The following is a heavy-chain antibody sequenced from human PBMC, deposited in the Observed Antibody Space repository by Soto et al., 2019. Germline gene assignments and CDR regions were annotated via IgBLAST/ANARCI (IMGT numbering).Heavy chain of an antibody. Sequence: GGSLRLSCAASGFTFSDYYMSWIRQAPGKGLEWLSYISSSGNTIYYADSVKGRFTISRDYAKNSLYLQMNSLRAEDTAVYYCARGFEDSNSYRFDYWGRGTLVTVSS. V-gene: IGHV3-11*01. CDR3: ARGFEDSNSYRFDY. CDR1: GFTFSDYY. CDR2: ISSSGNTI. J-gene: IGHJ4*02. D-gene: IGHD6-6*01.